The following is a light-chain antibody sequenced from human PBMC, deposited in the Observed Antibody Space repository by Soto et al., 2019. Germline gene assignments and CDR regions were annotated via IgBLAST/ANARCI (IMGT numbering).Light chain of an antibody. J-gene: IGKJ2*01. CDR1: RNSLSY. CDR3: QQSYTTPHT. CDR2: AAS. Sequence: DIQVTQSPSSLSASVGDRVAITCRASRNSLSYLNWYQQKSGKAPKLLIYAASNVQSGVPSRFSGSGSGTNFTLTISSLLPEDLGTYYCQQSYTTPHTFGQGTGLEI. V-gene: IGKV1-39*01.